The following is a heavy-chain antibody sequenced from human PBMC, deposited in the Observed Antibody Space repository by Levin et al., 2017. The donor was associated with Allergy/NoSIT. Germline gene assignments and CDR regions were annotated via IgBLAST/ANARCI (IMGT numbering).Heavy chain of an antibody. D-gene: IGHD4-23*01. V-gene: IGHV3-23*01. CDR3: ARCGTSDLDQYGMDV. CDR2: ISGSSFTI. CDR1: GFTFSNYA. J-gene: IGHJ6*02. Sequence: GGSLRLSCAVSGFTFSNYAMNWVRQAPGKGLEWVSGISGSSFTIYYSDSVQGRFTISRDNSKNTLYLQMNSLRTEDTAVYFCARCGTSDLDQYGMDVWGQGTTVTVSS.